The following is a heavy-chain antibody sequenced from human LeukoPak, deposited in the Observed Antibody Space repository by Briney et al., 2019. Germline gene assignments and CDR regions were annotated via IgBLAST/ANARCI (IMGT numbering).Heavy chain of an antibody. V-gene: IGHV3-23*01. CDR1: GFTFSNYA. CDR2: ITHSGGST. J-gene: IGHJ6*03. Sequence: GGTLRLSCAASGFTFSNYAMSWVRQAPGKGLEWVSSITHSGGSTFYADSVKGRFTISRDNSKNTLFLQMNSLRAEDTAVYYCAKGGARPTGYYYYMDVWGKGTTVTVSS. CDR3: AKGGARPTGYYYYMDV.